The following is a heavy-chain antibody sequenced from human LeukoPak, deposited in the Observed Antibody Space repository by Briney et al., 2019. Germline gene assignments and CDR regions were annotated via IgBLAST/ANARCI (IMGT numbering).Heavy chain of an antibody. CDR1: GYTFTGYY. CDR2: ISPNSGGT. J-gene: IGHJ4*02. V-gene: IGHV1-2*02. D-gene: IGHD2-15*01. CDR3: ARGGSDIVVVVAAIRTLYYFDY. Sequence: ASVKVSCKASGYTFTGYYMHWVRQAPGQGLEWMGWISPNSGGTNYAQKFQGRVTMTRDTSISTAYMELSRLRSDDTAVYYCARGGSDIVVVVAAIRTLYYFDYWGQGTLVTVSS.